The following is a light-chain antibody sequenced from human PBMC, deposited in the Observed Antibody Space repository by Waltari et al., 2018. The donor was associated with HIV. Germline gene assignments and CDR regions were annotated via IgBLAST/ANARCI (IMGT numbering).Light chain of an antibody. CDR2: EVS. J-gene: IGLJ1*01. CDR1: NTDVGRYTY. Sequence: QSALTQPVSVSGSPGPSIAISCLGPNTDVGRYTYVSWYQHHPSKAPKLIIYEVSPRPSEVSNRFSGSKSGDTAFLTISGLHGEDEADYYCWSYTSSDTFVFGTGTKVTVL. CDR3: WSYTSSDTFV. V-gene: IGLV2-14*01.